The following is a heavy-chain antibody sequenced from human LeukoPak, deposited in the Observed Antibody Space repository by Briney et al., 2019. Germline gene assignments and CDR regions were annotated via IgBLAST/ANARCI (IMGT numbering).Heavy chain of an antibody. CDR1: GFTSSSYA. V-gene: IGHV3-23*01. CDR2: VSGSGDRM. CDR3: AKVEWELFYYYGMDV. J-gene: IGHJ6*02. Sequence: GGSLRLSCAASGFTSSSYALNWVRQAPGKGLEWVATVSGSGDRMYHADSVKGRFTISRDNSKNTLYLQMNSLRAEDTAVYYCAKVEWELFYYYGMDVWGQGTTVTVSS. D-gene: IGHD1-26*01.